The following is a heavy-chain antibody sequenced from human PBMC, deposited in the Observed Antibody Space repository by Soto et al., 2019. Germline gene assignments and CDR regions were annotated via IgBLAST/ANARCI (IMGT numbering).Heavy chain of an antibody. D-gene: IGHD1-26*01. CDR1: GGTFSSYA. J-gene: IGHJ3*02. Sequence: ASVKVSCKASGGTFSSYAISWVRQAPGQGLEWMGGIIPIFGTANYAQKFQGRVTITADESTSTAYMELSSLRSEDTAVYYCVLGRGATQGGDAFDIWGQGTMVTVSS. CDR3: VLGRGATQGGDAFDI. CDR2: IIPIFGTA. V-gene: IGHV1-69*13.